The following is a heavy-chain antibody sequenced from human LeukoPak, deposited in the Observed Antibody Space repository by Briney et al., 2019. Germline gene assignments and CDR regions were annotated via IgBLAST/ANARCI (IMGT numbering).Heavy chain of an antibody. CDR2: IYYSGNT. CDR1: GGSISSDY. CDR3: ARAFCSSTNCYLPY. D-gene: IGHD2-2*01. V-gene: IGHV4-59*01. J-gene: IGHJ4*02. Sequence: PSETLSLTCAVSGGSISSDYWSWIRQPPGKGLEWIGYIYYSGNTNYNSSLKSRVTISVDTSKNQFSLKLSSVTAADTAVYYCARAFCSSTNCYLPYWGQGALVTVSS.